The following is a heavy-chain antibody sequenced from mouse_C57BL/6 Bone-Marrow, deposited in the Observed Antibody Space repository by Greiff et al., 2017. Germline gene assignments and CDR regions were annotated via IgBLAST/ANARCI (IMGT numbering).Heavy chain of an antibody. CDR1: GFTFSSYA. V-gene: IGHV5-4*01. J-gene: IGHJ3*01. Sequence: DVHLVESGGGLVKPGGSLKLSCAASGFTFSSYAMSWVRQTPEKRLEWVATISDGGSYTYYPDNVKGRFTISRDNAKNNLYLQMSHLKSEDTAMYYCARAGGSAWFAYWGQGTLVTVSA. CDR2: ISDGGSYT. D-gene: IGHD1-1*01. CDR3: ARAGGSAWFAY.